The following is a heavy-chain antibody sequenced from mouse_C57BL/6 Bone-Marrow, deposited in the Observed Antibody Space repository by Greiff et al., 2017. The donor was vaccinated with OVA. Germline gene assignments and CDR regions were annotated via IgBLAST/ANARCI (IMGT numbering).Heavy chain of an antibody. V-gene: IGHV5-4*01. J-gene: IGHJ1*03. D-gene: IGHD2-4*01. CDR1: GFTFSSYA. Sequence: EVQLVESGGGLVKPGGSLKLSCAASGFTFSSYAMSWVRQTPEKRLEWVATISDGGSCTYYPDNVKGRFTISIDNATNTLYLQMSNLRSEDTAMYYCARDYDYDEYLDDWGTGTTVTVSS. CDR3: ARDYDYDEYLDD. CDR2: ISDGGSCT.